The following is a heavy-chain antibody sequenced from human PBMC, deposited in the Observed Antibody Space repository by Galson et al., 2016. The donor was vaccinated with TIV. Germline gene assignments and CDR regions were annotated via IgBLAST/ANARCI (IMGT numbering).Heavy chain of an antibody. J-gene: IGHJ3*02. V-gene: IGHV3-49*03. CDR2: ITSKTYGATT. CDR1: GFTFGHYA. Sequence: SLRLSCAASGFTFGHYAVNWFRQAPGKGLEWVGFITSKTYGATTEYAASVKGRFTISRDDSRNIAYLQMNSLKIEDTAVYYCTRTAMGSTRNAFDIWGQGTVVTVSS. CDR3: TRTAMGSTRNAFDI. D-gene: IGHD1-1*01.